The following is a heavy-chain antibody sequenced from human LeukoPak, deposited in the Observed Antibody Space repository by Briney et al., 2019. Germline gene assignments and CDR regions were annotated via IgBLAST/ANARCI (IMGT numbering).Heavy chain of an antibody. CDR2: ISYDGRNK. J-gene: IGHJ4*02. CDR3: AKVGANWVTFDY. D-gene: IGHD1-26*01. CDR1: GFTFSNYG. Sequence: PGGSLRLSCAASGFTFSNYGMHWVRQAPGKGLEWVAVISYDGRNKYYADSVKGRFTISRDNSKNTLYLQMNSLRAEDTAVYHCAKVGANWVTFDYWGQGILVTVSS. V-gene: IGHV3-30*18.